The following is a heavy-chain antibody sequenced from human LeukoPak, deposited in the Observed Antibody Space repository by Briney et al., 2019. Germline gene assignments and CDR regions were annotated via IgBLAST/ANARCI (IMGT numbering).Heavy chain of an antibody. D-gene: IGHD4-17*01. J-gene: IGHJ2*01. V-gene: IGHV3-30-3*01. Sequence: PGGSLRLSCAASGFTFSGYPIHWVRQAPGKGLEWVAVISYDGSNKYYADSVKGRFTISRDNSKNTLYLQMNSLRAEDTAVYYCARGDGDYEWYFDLWGRGTLVTVSS. CDR1: GFTFSGYP. CDR3: ARGDGDYEWYFDL. CDR2: ISYDGSNK.